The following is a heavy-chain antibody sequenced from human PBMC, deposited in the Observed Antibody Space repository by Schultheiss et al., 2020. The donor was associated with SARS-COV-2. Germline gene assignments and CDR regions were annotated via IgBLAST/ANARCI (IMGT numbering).Heavy chain of an antibody. V-gene: IGHV3-9*01. CDR3: AKDAYSSSWYYFDY. Sequence: SLKISCAASGFTFDDYAMHWVRQAPGKGLEWVSGISWNSGSIGYADSVKGRFTISRDNAKNSLYLQMNSLRAEDTAVYYCAKDAYSSSWYYFDYWGQGTLVTVSS. CDR1: GFTFDDYA. CDR2: ISWNSGSI. D-gene: IGHD6-13*01. J-gene: IGHJ4*02.